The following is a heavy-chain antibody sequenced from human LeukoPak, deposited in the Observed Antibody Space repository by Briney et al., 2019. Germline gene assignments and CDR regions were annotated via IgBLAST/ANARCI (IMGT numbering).Heavy chain of an antibody. V-gene: IGHV4-59*01. CDR3: ARDRVVGAPYRALDI. CDR1: GGSISSYY. D-gene: IGHD1-26*01. J-gene: IGHJ3*02. Sequence: PSETLSLTCTVSGGSISSYYWSWIRQPPGKGLEWIGYIYYSGSTNYNPSLKSRVTISVDTSKNQFSLKLSSVTAADTAVYYCARDRVVGAPYRALDIWGQGTMVTVSS. CDR2: IYYSGST.